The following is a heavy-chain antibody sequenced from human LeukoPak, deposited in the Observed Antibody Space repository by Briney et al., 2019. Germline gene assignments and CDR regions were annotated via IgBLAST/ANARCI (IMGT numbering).Heavy chain of an antibody. Sequence: SETLSLTYTVSGGSISSYYWSWIRQPPGKGLEWIGYIYYSGSTNYNPSLKSRVTISVDTSKNQFSLKLSSVTAADTAVYYCARHDYYDSSGYYSEYFQHWGQGTLVTVSS. J-gene: IGHJ1*01. CDR1: GGSISSYY. V-gene: IGHV4-59*08. CDR2: IYYSGST. CDR3: ARHDYYDSSGYYSEYFQH. D-gene: IGHD3-22*01.